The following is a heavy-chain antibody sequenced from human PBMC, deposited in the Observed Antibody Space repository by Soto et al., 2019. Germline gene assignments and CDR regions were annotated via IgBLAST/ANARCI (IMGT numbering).Heavy chain of an antibody. J-gene: IGHJ4*02. V-gene: IGHV3-30*18. CDR2: ISYDGSNK. D-gene: IGHD1-1*01. CDR3: AKQEGVGYNYGPFDY. CDR1: GFTFSSYG. Sequence: QVQLVESGGGVVQPGRSLRLSCAASGFTFSSYGIHWVRQAPGKGLEWVAVISYDGSNKYYADSVKGRFTISRDNSKNTLYLQMNSLRAEDTAVYYCAKQEGVGYNYGPFDYWGQGTLVTVSS.